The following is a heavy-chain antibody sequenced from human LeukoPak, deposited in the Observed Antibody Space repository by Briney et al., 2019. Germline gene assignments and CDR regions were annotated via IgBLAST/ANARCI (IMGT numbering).Heavy chain of an antibody. D-gene: IGHD2-15*01. Sequence: GGSLRLSCAASGFTFSSYDMSWVRQAPGKGLEWVSAISGSGDSTYYADSVKGRFTISRDNSKNTLYLQMNSLRAEDTAVYYCAKDVVRSQGSNYYYKDVWGKGTTVTVSS. J-gene: IGHJ6*03. CDR1: GFTFSSYD. V-gene: IGHV3-23*01. CDR2: ISGSGDST. CDR3: AKDVVRSQGSNYYYKDV.